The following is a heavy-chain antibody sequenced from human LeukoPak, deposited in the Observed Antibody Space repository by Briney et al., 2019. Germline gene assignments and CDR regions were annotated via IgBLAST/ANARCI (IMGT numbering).Heavy chain of an antibody. J-gene: IGHJ4*02. CDR3: ARVVKWELSYYFDY. D-gene: IGHD1-26*01. Sequence: GGSLRLSCAASGFRFNTYWMSWVRQAPGKGLEWVANIKQDGNEKYYADSVKGRFTISRDNAKNSLYLQMNSLRAEDTAVYYCARVVKWELSYYFDYWGQGTLVTVSS. CDR2: IKQDGNEK. CDR1: GFRFNTYW. V-gene: IGHV3-7*01.